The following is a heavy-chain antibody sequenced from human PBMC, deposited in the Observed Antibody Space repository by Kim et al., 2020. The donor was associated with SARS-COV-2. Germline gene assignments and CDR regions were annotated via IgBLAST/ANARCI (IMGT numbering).Heavy chain of an antibody. CDR3: TKGAGTYSFPLDY. Sequence: GGSLRLSCAASGFTFSTYAMTWVSQAPGKGLEWVSTVSDTGATTYYAASVMGRSTISRDNSKNTRYVQMNSLTADDSAVYFCTKGAGTYSFPLDYSAQGT. CDR1: GFTFSTYA. CDR2: VSDTGATT. V-gene: IGHV3-23*01. J-gene: IGHJ4*02. D-gene: IGHD1-26*01.